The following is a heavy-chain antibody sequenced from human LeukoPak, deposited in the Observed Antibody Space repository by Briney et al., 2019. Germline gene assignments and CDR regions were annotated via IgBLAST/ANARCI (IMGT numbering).Heavy chain of an antibody. V-gene: IGHV1-8*01. CDR2: MKLNSGNT. Sequence: ASVKVSCKASGYTFTSYDINWVRQAPGQGLEWMGWMKLNSGNTGYAQKLQGRVTMTTDTSTSTAYMELRSLRSDDTAVYYCARDGGLWLGAFDIWGQGTMVTVSS. CDR3: ARDGGLWLGAFDI. J-gene: IGHJ3*02. CDR1: GYTFTSYD. D-gene: IGHD3-10*01.